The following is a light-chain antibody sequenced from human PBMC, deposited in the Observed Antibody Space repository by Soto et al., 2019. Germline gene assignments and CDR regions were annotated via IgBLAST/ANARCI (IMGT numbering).Light chain of an antibody. CDR2: DAS. J-gene: IGKJ4*01. Sequence: DIQMTQTPSSLSASVGDRVTITCQASHDISNYLNWYQQKPGKAPKLLIYDASNLETGVPSRFSGSGSGTDFTFTISSLQPEDIATYYCQQYDNLPLTFGGGTMV. V-gene: IGKV1-33*01. CDR1: HDISNY. CDR3: QQYDNLPLT.